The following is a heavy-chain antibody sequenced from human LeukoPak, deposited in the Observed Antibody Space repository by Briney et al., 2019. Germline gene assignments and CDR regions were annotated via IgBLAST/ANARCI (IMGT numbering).Heavy chain of an antibody. CDR3: ARRDDGSYVRGSYRYLETFFDY. CDR1: GGSISSSSYY. J-gene: IGHJ4*02. V-gene: IGHV4-39*01. CDR2: IYYSGST. D-gene: IGHD3-16*02. Sequence: SETLSLTCTVSGGSISSSSYYWGWIRQPPGKGLEWIGSIYYSGSTYYNPSLKSRVTISVDTSKNQFSLKLSSVTAADTAVYYCARRDDGSYVRGSYRYLETFFDYWGQGTLVTVSS.